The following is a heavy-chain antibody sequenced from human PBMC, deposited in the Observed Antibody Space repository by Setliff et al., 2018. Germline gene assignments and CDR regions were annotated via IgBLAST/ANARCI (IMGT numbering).Heavy chain of an antibody. CDR2: IYTSGGT. D-gene: IGHD6-19*01. CDR1: GDSMNDNH. CDR3: ARGVSSVSWTPRY. Sequence: PSETLSLTCNVSGDSMNDNHWTWTRQPPGKGLEWIGYIYTSGGTNYNPSLKSRVTISVDMSKNQFSLKLSSVIAADTAVYYCARGVSSVSWTPRYWGRGILVTVSS. J-gene: IGHJ4*02. V-gene: IGHV4-4*08.